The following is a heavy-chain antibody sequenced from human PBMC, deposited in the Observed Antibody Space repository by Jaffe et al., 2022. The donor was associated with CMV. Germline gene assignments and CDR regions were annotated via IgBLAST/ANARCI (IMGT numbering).Heavy chain of an antibody. J-gene: IGHJ6*02. CDR3: ATRLEYSSSTQSKAPYYYYYGMDV. CDR2: IIPIFGTA. V-gene: IGHV1-69*01. D-gene: IGHD6-6*01. CDR1: GGTFSSYA. Sequence: QVQLVQSGAEVKKPGSSVKVSCKASGGTFSSYAISWVRQAPGQGLEWMGGIIPIFGTANYAQKFQGRVTITADESTSTAYMELSSLRSEDTAVYYCATRLEYSSSTQSKAPYYYYYGMDVWGQGTTVTVSS.